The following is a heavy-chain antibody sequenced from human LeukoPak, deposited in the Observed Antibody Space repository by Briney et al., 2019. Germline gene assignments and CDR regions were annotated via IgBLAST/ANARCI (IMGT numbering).Heavy chain of an antibody. Sequence: GGSLSLSCAASGFTFSSYSMNWVRQAPGKGLEWVASISSSSSYIYYADSVKGLFTISRDNAKNSLYLQLTSPRAEDPAVYYCAREAAFIAARSDYWGQGPLVTASS. V-gene: IGHV3-21*01. J-gene: IGHJ4*02. CDR1: GFTFSSYS. CDR3: AREAAFIAARSDY. D-gene: IGHD6-6*01. CDR2: ISSSSSYI.